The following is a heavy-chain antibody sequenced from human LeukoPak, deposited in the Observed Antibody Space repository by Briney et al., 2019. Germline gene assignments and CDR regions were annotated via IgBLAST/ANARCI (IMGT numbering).Heavy chain of an antibody. Sequence: PSETLSLTCTVSGGSISSSSYYWSWIRQPPGKGLEWIGEINHSGSTNYNPSLKSRVTISVDTSKNQFSLKLSSVTAADTAVYYCARGGGSWRGRMDVWGKGTTVTVSS. D-gene: IGHD2-15*01. CDR1: GGSISSSSYY. V-gene: IGHV4-39*07. J-gene: IGHJ6*03. CDR2: INHSGST. CDR3: ARGGGSWRGRMDV.